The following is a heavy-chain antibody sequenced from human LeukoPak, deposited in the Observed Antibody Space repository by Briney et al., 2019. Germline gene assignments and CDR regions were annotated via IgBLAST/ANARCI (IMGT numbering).Heavy chain of an antibody. CDR2: ISSSSYI. J-gene: IGHJ4*02. Sequence: PGASLRLSCAASGFTFSSYSMNWVRQAPGKGLEWVSSISSSSYIYYADSVKGRFTISRDNAKNSLYLQMNSLRAEDTAVYYCASVAVAGTDFDYWGQGTLVTVSS. CDR1: GFTFSSYS. V-gene: IGHV3-21*01. D-gene: IGHD6-19*01. CDR3: ASVAVAGTDFDY.